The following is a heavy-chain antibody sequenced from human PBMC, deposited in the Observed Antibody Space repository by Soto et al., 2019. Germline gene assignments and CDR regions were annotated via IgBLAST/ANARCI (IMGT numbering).Heavy chain of an antibody. J-gene: IGHJ6*02. CDR1: AGTFSSYT. D-gene: IGHD2-15*01. CDR3: ARSDIRYGMDV. Sequence: QVQLVQSGAEVKKPGSSVKVSCKASAGTFSSYTISWVRQAPGQGLEWMGRIIPILGIANYAQKFQGRVTITADKSTNTAYMELSSLRSEDTAVYYCARSDIRYGMDVWGQGTTLTVSS. CDR2: IIPILGIA. V-gene: IGHV1-69*02.